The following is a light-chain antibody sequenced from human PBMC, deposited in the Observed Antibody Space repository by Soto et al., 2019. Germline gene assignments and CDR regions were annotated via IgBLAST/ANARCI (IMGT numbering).Light chain of an antibody. CDR3: AAWDDSLNGHVV. V-gene: IGLV1-44*01. J-gene: IGLJ2*01. CDR2: SDY. CDR1: TSNIEKFY. Sequence: QSVLTQPPSASATPGQRVTISCSGSTSNIEKFYVYWYQQLPGTAPKLLISSDYQRPSGVPDRFSASKSGTSASLAISGLQSEDEAEYYCAAWDDSLNGHVVFGGGTQLTVL.